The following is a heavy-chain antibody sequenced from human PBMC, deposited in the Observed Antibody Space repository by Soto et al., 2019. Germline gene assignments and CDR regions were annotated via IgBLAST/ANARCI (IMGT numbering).Heavy chain of an antibody. CDR1: GGSISSHY. V-gene: IGHV4-59*11. CDR3: ARALEGVTIFGIENWFDP. J-gene: IGHJ5*02. D-gene: IGHD3-3*01. CDR2: IYYSGST. Sequence: SGTLSLTCTVSGGSISSHYWSWILQPPGKEQERTEYIYYSGSTNFNPSLKSRVTISVDTSKNQFSLKLSSVTAADTAVYYCARALEGVTIFGIENWFDPWGQGTLVTVSS.